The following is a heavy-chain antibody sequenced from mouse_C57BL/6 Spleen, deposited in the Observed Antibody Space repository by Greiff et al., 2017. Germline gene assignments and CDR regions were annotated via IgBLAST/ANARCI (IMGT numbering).Heavy chain of an antibody. V-gene: IGHV1-82*01. CDR2: IYPGDGDT. CDR3: ARDYYDYDLFAY. J-gene: IGHJ3*01. D-gene: IGHD2-4*01. Sequence: QVQLQQSGPELVKPGASVEISCKASGYAFSSSWMNWVKQRPGKGLEWIGRIYPGDGDTNYNGKFKGKATLTADKSSSTAYMQLSSLTSEDSAVYFCARDYYDYDLFAYWGQGTLVTVSA. CDR1: GYAFSSSW.